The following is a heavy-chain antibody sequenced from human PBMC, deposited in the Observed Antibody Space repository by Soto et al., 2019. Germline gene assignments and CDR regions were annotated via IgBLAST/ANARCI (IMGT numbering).Heavy chain of an antibody. D-gene: IGHD1-26*01. CDR1: GFPFSTSA. CDR3: AKYSGSFPVFNGLSF. V-gene: IGHV3-23*01. Sequence: EVRLLESGGGLVQPGGSLRLSCAASGFPFSTSAMNWVRQSPGKGLEWISLISASSDVAYYAESVKGRFTSSRDNSKNVLYLEMKRLRVEDTAVYYCAKYSGSFPVFNGLSFWGQGITVIVSS. CDR2: ISASSDVA. J-gene: IGHJ6*02.